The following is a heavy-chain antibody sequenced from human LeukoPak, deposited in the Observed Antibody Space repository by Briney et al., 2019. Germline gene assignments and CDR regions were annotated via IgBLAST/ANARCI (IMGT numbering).Heavy chain of an antibody. CDR1: GYSISSGYY. Sequence: TSETLSLTCAVSGYSISSGYYWGWIRQPPGKGLEWIGSIYHSGSTYYNPSLKSRVTISVDTSKNQFSLKLSSVTAADTAVYYCARNLEGWFDPWGQGTLVTVSS. CDR2: IYHSGST. CDR3: ARNLEGWFDP. V-gene: IGHV4-38-2*01. J-gene: IGHJ5*02.